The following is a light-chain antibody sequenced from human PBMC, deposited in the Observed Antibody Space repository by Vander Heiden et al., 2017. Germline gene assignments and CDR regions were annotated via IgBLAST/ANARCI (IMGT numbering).Light chain of an antibody. Sequence: SSELTQDPAVSVALGQTVRITCQGDSIRSKYARWYPQKPGQAPVLVIFGNNNRRSGIPDRCSGSSSGNTASFTTTRAQAEDEADYYCNSRGNSSNHHVVFGGGTKLTVL. CDR1: SIRSKY. V-gene: IGLV3-19*01. J-gene: IGLJ2*01. CDR3: NSRGNSSNHHVV. CDR2: GNN.